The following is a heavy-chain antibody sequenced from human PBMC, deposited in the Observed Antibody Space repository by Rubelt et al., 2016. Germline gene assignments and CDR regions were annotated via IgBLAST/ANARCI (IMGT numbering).Heavy chain of an antibody. D-gene: IGHD5/OR15-5a*01. V-gene: IGHV4-59*08. CDR1: GGSISGQY. Sequence: QVQLQESGPGLVKPSETLSLTCTVSGGSISGQYWSWIRQPSGEGLEWIGYIYYSGITIYNPSLKSRVTISVDTSKTACALKLSSVTDADTAVYYGARLTSDVYDNVRWFDPWGQGTLVTVSS. CDR2: IYYSGIT. CDR3: ARLTSDVYDNVRWFDP. J-gene: IGHJ5*02.